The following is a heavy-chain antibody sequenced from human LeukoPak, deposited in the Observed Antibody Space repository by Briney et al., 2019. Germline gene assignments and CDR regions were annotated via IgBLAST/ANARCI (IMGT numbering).Heavy chain of an antibody. CDR2: ISSSSSYI. J-gene: IGHJ3*02. Sequence: PGGSLRLSCAASGFTFSSYSMNRVRQAPGKGLEWVSSISSSSSYIYYADSVKGRFTISRDNAKNSLYLQMKSLRAEDTAVYYCASTPPPVYVWGSYRLDAFDIWGQGTMVTVSS. CDR3: ASTPPPVYVWGSYRLDAFDI. V-gene: IGHV3-21*01. D-gene: IGHD3-16*02. CDR1: GFTFSSYS.